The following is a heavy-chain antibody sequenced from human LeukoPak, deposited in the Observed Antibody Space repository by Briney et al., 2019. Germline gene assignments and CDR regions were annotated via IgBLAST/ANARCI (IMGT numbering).Heavy chain of an antibody. CDR2: IDGVGTGA. J-gene: IGHJ4*02. CDR1: GFTFNYNA. CDR3: ARGFTDGSQQFDY. Sequence: GGSLRLSCAASGFTFNYNAMSWVRQAPGKGLQWVSTIDGVGTGAYYAASVKSRFTISRDNSKNTLYLQMNSLRAEDTAVYYCARGFTDGSQQFDYWGQGTLVTVSS. D-gene: IGHD1-26*01. V-gene: IGHV3-23*01.